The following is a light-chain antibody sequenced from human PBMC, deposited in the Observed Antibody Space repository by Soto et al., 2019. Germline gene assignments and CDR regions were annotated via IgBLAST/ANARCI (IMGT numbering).Light chain of an antibody. CDR3: SSYTSTSAVV. CDR1: SSDVGGYNY. J-gene: IGLJ2*01. Sequence: QSALTQPASVSGSPGQSITISCTGTSSDVGGYNYVSWYQQHPGKAPKLMIYDVSNRPSGVSNRFSGSKSDNTASLAISVLQAEDEADYYCSSYTSTSAVVFGGGTKLTVL. V-gene: IGLV2-14*01. CDR2: DVS.